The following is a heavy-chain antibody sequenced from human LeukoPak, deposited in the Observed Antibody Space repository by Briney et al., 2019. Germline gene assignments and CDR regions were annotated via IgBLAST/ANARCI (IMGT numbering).Heavy chain of an antibody. V-gene: IGHV4-59*08. D-gene: IGHD2-2*01. CDR2: IYYSGST. J-gene: IGHJ6*03. Sequence: NPSETLSLTCTVSGGSISSYYWRWIRQPPGKGLEWIGYIYYSGSTNYNPSLKSRVTISVDTSKNQFSLKLSSVTAADTAVYYCASISNAVVPAAIRPYYYYYYYMDVWGKGTTVTVSS. CDR1: GGSISSYY. CDR3: ASISNAVVPAAIRPYYYYYYYMDV.